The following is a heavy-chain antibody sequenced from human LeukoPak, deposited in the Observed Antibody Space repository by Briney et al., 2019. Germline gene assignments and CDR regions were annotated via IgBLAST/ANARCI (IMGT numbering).Heavy chain of an antibody. D-gene: IGHD6-13*01. CDR1: GFTVHSNY. J-gene: IGHJ4*02. CDR3: AKDSRSLAAAGEVDY. Sequence: GGSLRLSCAASGFTVHSNYMSWVRQAPGKGLEWVSVIDRSGVTHYADSVKGRFTISRDNSKNTLYLQMNSLRAEDTGVYYCAKDSRSLAAAGEVDYWGQGTLVTVSS. CDR2: IDRSGVT. V-gene: IGHV3-53*01.